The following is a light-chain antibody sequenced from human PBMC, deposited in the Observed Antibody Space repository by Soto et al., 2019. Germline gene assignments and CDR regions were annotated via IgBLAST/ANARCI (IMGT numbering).Light chain of an antibody. J-gene: IGLJ2*01. V-gene: IGLV1-47*01. Sequence: QSVLTQPPSASGTPGQRVTISCSGSSSNIGSNYVYWYQQLPGTAPKLLIYRNNQRPSGVPDRFSGSKSGTSASLAISGLRYEDEADYYCAAWDDSLSAVVFGRRTKVTVL. CDR3: AAWDDSLSAVV. CDR1: SSNIGSNY. CDR2: RNN.